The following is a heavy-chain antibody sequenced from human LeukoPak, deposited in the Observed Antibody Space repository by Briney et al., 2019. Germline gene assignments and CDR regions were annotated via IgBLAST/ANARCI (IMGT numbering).Heavy chain of an antibody. D-gene: IGHD3-10*01. CDR2: IYRSGST. CDR3: ARGGDHAVDY. Sequence: SETLSLTCAVSGGSISSGGYSWSWIRQPPGKGLEWIGYIYRSGSTYYNPSLKSRVTISVDRSKNQFSLKLSSVTAADTAVYYCARGGDHAVDYWGQGTLVTVSS. CDR1: GGSISSGGYS. V-gene: IGHV4-30-2*01. J-gene: IGHJ4*02.